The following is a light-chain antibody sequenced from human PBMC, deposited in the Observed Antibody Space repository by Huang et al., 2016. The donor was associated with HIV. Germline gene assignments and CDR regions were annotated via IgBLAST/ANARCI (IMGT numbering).Light chain of an antibody. J-gene: IGKJ5*01. CDR3: QQRNSWPPIT. CDR1: QSFVN. Sequence: EIVLTQSPATLSLSPGERATLSCRARQSFVNLAWYQHKPGQAPRLLSYDASNGASGIPARFSGSGSGTDFTLTVNILQPEDSAVYYCQQRNSWPPITFGQGTRLEIK. V-gene: IGKV3-11*01. CDR2: DAS.